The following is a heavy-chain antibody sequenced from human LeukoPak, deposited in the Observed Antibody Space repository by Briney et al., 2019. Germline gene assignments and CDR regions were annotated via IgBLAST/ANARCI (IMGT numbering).Heavy chain of an antibody. CDR1: GFTFSSYA. Sequence: SGGSLRLSCAASGFTFSSYAMSWVRQAPGKGLEWVSYISSSSTIYYADSVKGRFTISRDNAKNSLYLQMNSLRAEDTAVYYCASEVWGYWGQGTLVTVSS. CDR2: ISSSSTI. CDR3: ASEVWGY. D-gene: IGHD2-8*01. J-gene: IGHJ4*02. V-gene: IGHV3-48*01.